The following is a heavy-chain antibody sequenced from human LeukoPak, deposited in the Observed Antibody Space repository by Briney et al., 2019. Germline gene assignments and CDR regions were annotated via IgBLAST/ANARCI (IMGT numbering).Heavy chain of an antibody. CDR3: ARGRRSFDSSGYYFLGFDY. CDR1: GGSFSGYY. J-gene: IGHJ4*02. V-gene: IGHV4-34*01. Sequence: SETLFLTCAVYGGSFSGYYWSWIRQPPGKGLEWIGEINHSGSTNYNPSLKSRVTISVDTSKNQFSLKLSSVTAADTAVYYCARGRRSFDSSGYYFLGFDYWGQGTLVTVSS. CDR2: INHSGST. D-gene: IGHD3-22*01.